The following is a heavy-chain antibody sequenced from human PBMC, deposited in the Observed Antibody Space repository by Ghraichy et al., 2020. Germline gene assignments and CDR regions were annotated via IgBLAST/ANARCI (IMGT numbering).Heavy chain of an antibody. CDR2: INPNSGGT. D-gene: IGHD1-14*01. Sequence: ASVKVSCKASGYTFTGSYMHWVRQAPGQGLEWMGWINPNSGGTNYAQKFQGRVTMTRDTSISTAYMELSRLRSDDTAVYYCASFITGTTGDYYGMDFWGQGTTVNVSS. J-gene: IGHJ6*02. V-gene: IGHV1-2*02. CDR3: ASFITGTTGDYYGMDF. CDR1: GYTFTGSY.